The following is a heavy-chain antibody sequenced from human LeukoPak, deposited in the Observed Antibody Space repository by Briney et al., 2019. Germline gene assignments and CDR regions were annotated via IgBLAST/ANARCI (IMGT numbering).Heavy chain of an antibody. CDR2: INGDGGSR. D-gene: IGHD6-13*01. Sequence: QPGGSLRLSCAASGFTFSTYWMHWVRQAPGKGLVWVSRINGDGGSRNYADSVKGRFTISRDNDKNTLYLQMSSLRVEDTAVYYCASASSHRTAAGGDYWGQGTLVTVST. CDR1: GFTFSTYW. J-gene: IGHJ4*02. V-gene: IGHV3-74*01. CDR3: ASASSHRTAAGGDY.